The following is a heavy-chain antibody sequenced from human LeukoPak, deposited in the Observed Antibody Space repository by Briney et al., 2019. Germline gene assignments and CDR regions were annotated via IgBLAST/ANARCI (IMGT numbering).Heavy chain of an antibody. Sequence: PSETLSLTCTVSGGSFSSSNYYWGWIRQPPGKGLEWIGTIYYSGSTYYNPSLKSRVTISVDTSRNQFSLKLSSVTAADTAVYYCARLNGNYYRFGYWGQGILVTVSS. CDR1: GGSFSSSNYY. D-gene: IGHD1-26*01. V-gene: IGHV4-39*01. J-gene: IGHJ4*02. CDR3: ARLNGNYYRFGY. CDR2: IYYSGST.